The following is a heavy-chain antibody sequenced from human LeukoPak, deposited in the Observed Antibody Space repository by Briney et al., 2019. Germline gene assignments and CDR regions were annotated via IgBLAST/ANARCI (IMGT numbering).Heavy chain of an antibody. D-gene: IGHD2-2*02. CDR1: GFTFSSYG. CDR2: IWYDGSNK. V-gene: IGHV3-33*01. J-gene: IGHJ6*02. CDR3: ARDPAYNYYYYYGMDV. Sequence: GGSLRLSCAASGFTFSSYGMHWVRQAPGKGLEWVAVIWYDGSNKYYADSVKGRFTISRDNSKNTLYLQMNSLRAEDTAVYYCARDPAYNYYYYYGMDVWGQGTTVTVSS.